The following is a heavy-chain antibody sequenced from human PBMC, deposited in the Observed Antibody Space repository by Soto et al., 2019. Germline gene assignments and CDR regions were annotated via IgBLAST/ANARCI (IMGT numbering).Heavy chain of an antibody. J-gene: IGHJ4*02. V-gene: IGHV1-69*13. CDR1: GGTFSSYA. CDR3: ARGGEYQLLHPVDY. CDR2: IIPIFGTA. Sequence: GPPVKVSCKASGGTFSSYAISWVLQAPGQGLEWMGGIIPIFGTANYAQKFQGRVTITADESTSTAYMELSSLRSEDTAVYYCARGGEYQLLHPVDYWGQGTLVTVSS. D-gene: IGHD2-2*01.